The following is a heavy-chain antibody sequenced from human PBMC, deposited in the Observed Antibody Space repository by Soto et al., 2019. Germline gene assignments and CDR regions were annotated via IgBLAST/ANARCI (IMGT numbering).Heavy chain of an antibody. V-gene: IGHV3-7*05. CDR2: IKQDGSEK. CDR3: AREQQAAAGYYYGMDV. J-gene: IGHJ6*02. D-gene: IGHD6-13*01. CDR1: GFTFSSYW. Sequence: EVQLVESGGGLVQPGGSLRLSCAASGFTFSSYWMSWVRQAPGKGLEWVANIKQDGSEKYYVDSVKGRFTISRVNAKNSLYLQMNSLRAEDTAVYYCAREQQAAAGYYYGMDVWGQGTTVTVSS.